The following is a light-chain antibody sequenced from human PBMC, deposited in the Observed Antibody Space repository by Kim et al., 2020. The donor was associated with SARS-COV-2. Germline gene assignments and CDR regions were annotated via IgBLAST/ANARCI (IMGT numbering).Light chain of an antibody. CDR1: SSNIGNNY. V-gene: IGLV1-51*01. CDR2: DNN. Sequence: GQKVTISCSGSSSNIGNNYVSWYQQLPGTAPKLLTYDNNKRPSGIPDRFAGSKSGTSATLGITGLQTGDEADYYCGTWDSSLSAVVFGGGTQLTFL. CDR3: GTWDSSLSAVV. J-gene: IGLJ2*01.